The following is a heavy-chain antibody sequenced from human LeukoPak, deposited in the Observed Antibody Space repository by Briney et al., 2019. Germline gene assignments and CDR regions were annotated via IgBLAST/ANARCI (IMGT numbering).Heavy chain of an antibody. J-gene: IGHJ4*02. CDR2: IYHSGST. D-gene: IGHD5-18*01. V-gene: IGHV4-30-2*01. CDR3: ARTRGYSYGKSRGIDY. CDR1: GGSISSGGYS. Sequence: SETLSLTCAVSGGSISSGGYSWSWIRQPPGKGLEWIGYIYHSGSTYYNPSLKSRVTISVDRSKNQFSLKLSSVTAADTAVYYCARTRGYSYGKSRGIDYWGQGTLVTVSS.